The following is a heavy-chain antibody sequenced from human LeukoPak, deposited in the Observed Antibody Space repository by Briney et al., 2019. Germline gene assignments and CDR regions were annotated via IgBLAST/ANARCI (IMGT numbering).Heavy chain of an antibody. J-gene: IGHJ4*02. Sequence: ASVKVSCKASGYTFTGYYMHWVRQAPGQGLEWIGWINPNSGGTNYAQKFQGRVTMTRDTSISTAYMELSRLRSDDTAVYYCARAYYDSSGYPYFDHWGQGTLVTVSS. CDR1: GYTFTGYY. CDR2: INPNSGGT. V-gene: IGHV1-2*02. D-gene: IGHD3-22*01. CDR3: ARAYYDSSGYPYFDH.